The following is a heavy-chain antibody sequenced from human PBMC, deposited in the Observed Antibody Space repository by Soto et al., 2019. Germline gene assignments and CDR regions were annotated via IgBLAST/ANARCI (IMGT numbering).Heavy chain of an antibody. V-gene: IGHV1-69*01. D-gene: IGHD2-21*02. CDR1: GGTFSSYA. CDR2: IIPIFGTA. CDR3: ARDQVAYCGGDCYRSDYYLDY. J-gene: IGHJ4*02. Sequence: QVQLVQSGAEVKKPGSSVKVSCKASGGTFSSYAISWVRQAPGHGLEWMGGIIPIFGTANYAQKFQGRVTITADESTSTAYMELSSLRSEDTAVYYCARDQVAYCGGDCYRSDYYLDYWGQGTLVTVSS.